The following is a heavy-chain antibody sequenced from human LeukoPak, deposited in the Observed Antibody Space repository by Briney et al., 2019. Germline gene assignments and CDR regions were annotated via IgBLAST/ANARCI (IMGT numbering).Heavy chain of an antibody. V-gene: IGHV4-34*01. CDR2: INHSGST. Sequence: SETLSLTCAVYGGSFSGYYWSWIRQPPGKGLEWIGEINHSGSTNYNPSLKSRVTISVDTSKNQFSLKLSSVTAADTAVYYCARGSGQLALAKPRPYNWCDPWGQGTLVTVSS. CDR3: ARGSGQLALAKPRPYNWCDP. D-gene: IGHD6-6*01. CDR1: GGSFSGYY. J-gene: IGHJ5*02.